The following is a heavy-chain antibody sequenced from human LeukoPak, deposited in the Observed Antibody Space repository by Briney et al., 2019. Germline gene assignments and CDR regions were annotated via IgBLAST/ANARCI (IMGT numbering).Heavy chain of an antibody. Sequence: GGSLRLSCAASGFTFSDYYMSWIRQAPGKGLEWVSYISSSGSTIYYADSVKGRFTISRDNAKNSLYLQMNSLRAEDTAVYYCVSGTYYYGSGDFYGMDVWGQGTTVTVSS. CDR2: ISSSGSTI. D-gene: IGHD3-10*01. J-gene: IGHJ6*02. V-gene: IGHV3-11*01. CDR3: VSGTYYYGSGDFYGMDV. CDR1: GFTFSDYY.